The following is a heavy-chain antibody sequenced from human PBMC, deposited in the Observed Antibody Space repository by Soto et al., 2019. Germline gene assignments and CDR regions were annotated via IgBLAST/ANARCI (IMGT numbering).Heavy chain of an antibody. J-gene: IGHJ4*02. Sequence: PSETLSLTCTVSGGSISSGDYYWSWIRQPPGKGLEWIGYIYYSGSTYYNPSLKSRVTISVDTSKNQFSLKLSSVTAADTAVYYCARAGVTMVRGVIYYFDYWGQGTLVTVSS. CDR3: ARAGVTMVRGVIYYFDY. D-gene: IGHD3-10*01. CDR1: GGSISSGDYY. V-gene: IGHV4-30-4*01. CDR2: IYYSGST.